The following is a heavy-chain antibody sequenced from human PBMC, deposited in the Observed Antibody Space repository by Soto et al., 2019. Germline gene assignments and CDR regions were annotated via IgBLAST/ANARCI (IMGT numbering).Heavy chain of an antibody. V-gene: IGHV3-9*01. J-gene: IGHJ4*02. CDR2: ISWNSGSI. CDR1: GFTFDDYA. D-gene: IGHD3-22*01. Sequence: EVQLVESGGGLVQPGRSLRLSCAASGFTFDDYAMHWVRQAPGKSLEWVSGISWNSGSIGYADSVKGRFTISRDNAKNSLYLQMNSLRAEDTALYYCARGSWDSSGYYYFDYWGQGTLVTVSS. CDR3: ARGSWDSSGYYYFDY.